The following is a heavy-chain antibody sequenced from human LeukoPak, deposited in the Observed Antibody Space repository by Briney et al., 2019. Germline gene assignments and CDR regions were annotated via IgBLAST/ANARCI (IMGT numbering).Heavy chain of an antibody. Sequence: ASVKVSCKASGYTFTGYYMHWVRQAPGQGLEWMGWINPNSGGTNYAQKFQGWVTMTRDTSISTAYMELSRLRSDDTAVYYCARGAVADSYYYYGMDVWGQGTTVTVSS. D-gene: IGHD6-19*01. CDR3: ARGAVADSYYYYGMDV. CDR1: GYTFTGYY. V-gene: IGHV1-2*04. CDR2: INPNSGGT. J-gene: IGHJ6*02.